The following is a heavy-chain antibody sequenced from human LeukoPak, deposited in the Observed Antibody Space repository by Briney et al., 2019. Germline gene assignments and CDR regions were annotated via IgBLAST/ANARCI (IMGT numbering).Heavy chain of an antibody. CDR1: GGTFSSYA. CDR3: ASCIGYCSSTSCYYYYYMDV. CDR2: IIPIFGTA. V-gene: IGHV1-69*13. D-gene: IGHD2-2*01. Sequence: ASVKVSCKASGGTFSSYAISWVRQAPGQGLEWRGGIIPIFGTANHAQKFQGRVTITADESTSTAYMELSSLRSEDTAVYYCASCIGYCSSTSCYYYYYMDVWGKGTTVTVSS. J-gene: IGHJ6*03.